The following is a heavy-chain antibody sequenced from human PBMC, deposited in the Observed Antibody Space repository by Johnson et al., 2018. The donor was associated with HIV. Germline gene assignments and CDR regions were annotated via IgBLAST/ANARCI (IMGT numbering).Heavy chain of an antibody. CDR2: IYSGVST. J-gene: IGHJ3*02. CDR3: ARDHSGYDSVTAAFDI. Sequence: VQLVESGGGLIQPGGSLRLSCAASGFTVSSNYMRWLRQAPGQALEWVSVIYSGVSTYYAASVKGRFTISRDNSKNTLYLEMNSLRAEDTAVYYCARDHSGYDSVTAAFDIWGQGTMVTVSS. CDR1: GFTVSSNY. D-gene: IGHD5-12*01. V-gene: IGHV3-66*03.